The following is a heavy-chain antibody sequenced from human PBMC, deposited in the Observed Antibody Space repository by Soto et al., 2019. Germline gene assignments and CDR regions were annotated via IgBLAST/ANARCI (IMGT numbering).Heavy chain of an antibody. D-gene: IGHD6-13*01. Sequence: EVQLVESGGGLVKPGGSLRLSCAASGFTFSSYSMNWVRQAPGKGLEWVSAISSSSSYIYYADSVKGRFTIARDNAKNSLYPQMNSLRAEDTAVYYFARCGYSSSWYGGCECNWFDPWGQGTLVTVSS. CDR1: GFTFSSYS. J-gene: IGHJ5*02. CDR2: ISSSSSYI. V-gene: IGHV3-21*01. CDR3: ARCGYSSSWYGGCECNWFDP.